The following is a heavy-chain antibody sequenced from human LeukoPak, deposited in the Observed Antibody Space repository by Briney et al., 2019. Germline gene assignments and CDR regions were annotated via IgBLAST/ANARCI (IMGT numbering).Heavy chain of an antibody. CDR1: GFTFSDYY. V-gene: IGHV3-11*01. CDR3: ARSRAAYDAFDI. CDR2: ISSSASTI. Sequence: PGGSLRLSCAASGFTFSDYYMSWIRQAPGKGLEWVSYISSSASTIYYADSVKGRFTISRDSAKNSLYLQMNSLRAEDTAVYHCARSRAAYDAFDIWGQGTMVTVSS. D-gene: IGHD6-25*01. J-gene: IGHJ3*02.